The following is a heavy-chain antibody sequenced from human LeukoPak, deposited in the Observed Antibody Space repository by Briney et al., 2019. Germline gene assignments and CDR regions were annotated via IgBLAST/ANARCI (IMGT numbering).Heavy chain of an antibody. CDR2: IYYSGST. J-gene: IGHJ3*02. V-gene: IGHV4-59*01. CDR1: GGSISSYY. CDR3: ARGIAAAGPPGAFDI. Sequence: PSETLSLTCTVSGGSISSYYWSWIRQPPGKGLEWIGYIYYSGSTNYNPSLKSRVTISVDTSKNQFSLKLSSVTAADTAVYYCARGIAAAGPPGAFDIWGQGTMVTVSS. D-gene: IGHD6-13*01.